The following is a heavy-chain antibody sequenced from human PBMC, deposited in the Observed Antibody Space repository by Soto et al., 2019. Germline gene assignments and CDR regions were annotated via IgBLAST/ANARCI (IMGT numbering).Heavy chain of an antibody. D-gene: IGHD6-19*01. J-gene: IGHJ4*02. CDR1: GFTFNSYA. Sequence: GGSLRLSCAASGFTFNSYAMSWVRQAPGKGLEWVSAISGSGGSTYYADSVKGRFTISRDNSKNTLYLQMNSLRAEDTAVYYCAKDERPWQWLVNSPPEYWGQGTLVTVSS. CDR2: ISGSGGST. V-gene: IGHV3-23*01. CDR3: AKDERPWQWLVNSPPEY.